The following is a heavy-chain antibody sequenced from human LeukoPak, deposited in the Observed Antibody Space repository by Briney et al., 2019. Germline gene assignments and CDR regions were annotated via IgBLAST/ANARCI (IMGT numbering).Heavy chain of an antibody. CDR2: IYTSGST. D-gene: IGHD1-26*01. CDR3: ARENSGSYREFDY. V-gene: IGHV4-4*07. J-gene: IGHJ4*02. CDR1: GGSISSYY. Sequence: SETLSLTCTVSGGSISSYYWSWLRQPAGKGLEWIGRIYTSGSTNYNASLKSRVSMSVDTSKNQFSLKLSSVTAADTAVFYCARENSGSYREFDYWGQGTLVTV.